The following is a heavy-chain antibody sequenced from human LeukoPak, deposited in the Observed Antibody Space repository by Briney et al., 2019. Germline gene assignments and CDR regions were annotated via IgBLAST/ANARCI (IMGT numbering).Heavy chain of an antibody. CDR2: MNPNSGNT. V-gene: IGHV1-8*01. CDR3: ARGYSSSLDY. Sequence: ASVKVSCKASGYTFTSYDINWVRQATGQGLDGMGWMNPNSGNTGYAQKFQGRVTMTRNTSISTAYMELSSLRSEDTAVYYYARGYSSSLDYWGQGTLVTVSS. D-gene: IGHD6-6*01. J-gene: IGHJ4*02. CDR1: GYTFTSYD.